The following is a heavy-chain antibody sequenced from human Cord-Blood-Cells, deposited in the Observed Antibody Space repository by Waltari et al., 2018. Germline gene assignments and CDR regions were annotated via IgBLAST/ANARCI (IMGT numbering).Heavy chain of an antibody. CDR2: INHSGST. D-gene: IGHD6-13*01. V-gene: IGHV4-34*01. Sequence: QVQLQHWGAGLLKPSEPLSLTRAVYGGSFSGHYLRWIRQPPGKGLGWIGEINHSGSTNYIPSLKSRVTISVDTSKNQFSLKLSSVTAADTAVYYWASMGSSWYDFDYWGQGTLVTVSS. J-gene: IGHJ4*02. CDR1: GGSFSGHY. CDR3: ASMGSSWYDFDY.